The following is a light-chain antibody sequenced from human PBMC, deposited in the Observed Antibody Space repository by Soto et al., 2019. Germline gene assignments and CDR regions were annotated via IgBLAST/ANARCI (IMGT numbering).Light chain of an antibody. V-gene: IGLV2-23*02. CDR1: NSDVGSHDL. J-gene: IGLJ2*01. CDR2: EVT. CDR3: CSYAGSDTYVV. Sequence: QSALTQPASVSGSPGQSITISCSGTNSDVGSHDLVSWYQQHPGKAPKLIIFEVTRRPSGVSNRFSGSKSGNTASLTISGLQTEDEADYYCCSYAGSDTYVVFGGGTKLTVL.